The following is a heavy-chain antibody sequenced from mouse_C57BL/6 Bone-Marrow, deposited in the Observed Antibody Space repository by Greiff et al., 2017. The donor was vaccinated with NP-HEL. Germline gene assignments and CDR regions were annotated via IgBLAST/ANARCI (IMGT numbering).Heavy chain of an antibody. J-gene: IGHJ4*01. CDR2: ISSGGSYT. CDR1: GFTFSSYG. D-gene: IGHD1-1*02. Sequence: EVQGVESGGDLVKPGGSLKLSCAASGFTFSSYGMSWVRQTPDKRLEWVATISSGGSYTYSPDSVKGRFTISRDKAKNTLYLQMSSLKSEDTAMYYCAREVAYAMDYWGQGTSVTVSS. CDR3: AREVAYAMDY. V-gene: IGHV5-6*01.